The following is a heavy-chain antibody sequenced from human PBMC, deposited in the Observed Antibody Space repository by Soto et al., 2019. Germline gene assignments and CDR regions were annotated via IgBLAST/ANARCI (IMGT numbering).Heavy chain of an antibody. CDR1: GGSFSGYY. CDR3: ARGRYYGSGSYRA. V-gene: IGHV4-34*01. Sequence: SETLSLTCAVHGGSFSGYYWSWIRQPPGKGLEWIGEINHSGSTNYNPSLKGRVTISVDTSKNQFSLKLSSVTAADTAVYYCARGRYYGSGSYRAWGQGTLVTVSS. D-gene: IGHD3-10*01. CDR2: INHSGST. J-gene: IGHJ5*02.